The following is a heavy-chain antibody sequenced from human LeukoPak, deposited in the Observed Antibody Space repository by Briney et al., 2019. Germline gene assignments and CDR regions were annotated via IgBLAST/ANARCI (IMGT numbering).Heavy chain of an antibody. J-gene: IGHJ4*02. CDR2: ISGSGANT. D-gene: IGHD3-16*01. CDR1: GFTFDSYA. Sequence: PEGSLRLSCVASGFTFDSYAINWVRQAPGKGLEWVSSISGSGANTRYADSVKGRFTVSRDNSKNTLYLQMNSLRAEDTAVYYCAKDEPDLGAHRLQAPFDYWGQGTLVTVSS. V-gene: IGHV3-23*01. CDR3: AKDEPDLGAHRLQAPFDY.